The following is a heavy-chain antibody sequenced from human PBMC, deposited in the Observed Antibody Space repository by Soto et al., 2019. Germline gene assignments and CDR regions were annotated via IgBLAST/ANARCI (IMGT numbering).Heavy chain of an antibody. J-gene: IGHJ5*02. CDR1: GFTFSNYG. CDR3: AREAYYDSGSYNWFDP. Sequence: GGSLRLSCAASGFTFSNYGMHWVRQAPGKGLEWVAVIWSDGSNKYYADSVKGRFTISRDNSKNTLFLQMNSLRAEDTAVYYCAREAYYDSGSYNWFDPWGQGTLVTVSS. D-gene: IGHD3-22*01. CDR2: IWSDGSNK. V-gene: IGHV3-33*01.